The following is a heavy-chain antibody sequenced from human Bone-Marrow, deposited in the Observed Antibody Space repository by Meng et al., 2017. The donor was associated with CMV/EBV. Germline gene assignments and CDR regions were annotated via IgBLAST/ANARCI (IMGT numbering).Heavy chain of an antibody. CDR1: SYALTSDG. Sequence: QFRPVQSEAEVTEHGALMNAAGSATSYALTSDGISSVREAPGKGLEWIVLISTNNGHKNYAQMIQGRVTITTETYMSTGNLGLRGMRSYDWAVYFCATGYDYFGTDYWGQGTLVTVSS. V-gene: IGHV1-18*01. CDR2: ISTNNGHK. J-gene: IGHJ4*02. CDR3: ATGYDYFGTDY. D-gene: IGHD5-12*01.